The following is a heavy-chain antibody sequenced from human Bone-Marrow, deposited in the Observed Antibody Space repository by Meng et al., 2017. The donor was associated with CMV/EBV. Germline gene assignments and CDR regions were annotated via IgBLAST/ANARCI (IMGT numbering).Heavy chain of an antibody. J-gene: IGHJ6*02. V-gene: IGHV1-46*01. CDR1: GYTFTSYY. CDR3: ARDFPLKGVVILTETKRGYYYYGMDV. D-gene: IGHD3-3*01. Sequence: ASVKVSCKASGYTFTSYYMHWVRQAPGQGLEWMGIINPSGGSTSYAQKFQGRVTMTRDTSTSTVYMELSSLRSEDTAVYYCARDFPLKGVVILTETKRGYYYYGMDVWGQGTTVTVSS. CDR2: INPSGGST.